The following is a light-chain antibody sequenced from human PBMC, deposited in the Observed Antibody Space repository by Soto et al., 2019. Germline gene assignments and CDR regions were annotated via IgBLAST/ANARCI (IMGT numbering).Light chain of an antibody. V-gene: IGLV7-43*01. CDR3: LLYYGGGVV. CDR2: STT. Sequence: QTVVTQEPSLTVSPGGTVNLTCASSAGAVTSGYYPNWFQQKPGQPPRALIYSTTYKHSWTPARFSGSLLGGKAALTLSGVQPEDEADYYCLLYYGGGVVFGGGTKVTVL. CDR1: AGAVTSGYY. J-gene: IGLJ2*01.